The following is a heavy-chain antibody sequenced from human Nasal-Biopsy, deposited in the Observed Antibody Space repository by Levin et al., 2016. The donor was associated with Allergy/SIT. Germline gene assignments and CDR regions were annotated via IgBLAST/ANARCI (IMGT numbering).Heavy chain of an antibody. V-gene: IGHV3-30*18. Sequence: GESLKISCVGSGFSFSDYGIHWVRQAPGRGLEWVAVISHDGIQKYFVDSVKGRFSISRLNSIKTVFLDMNRLRPEDTAIYYCAQDVARGGMVNSKSFEGMMNWGQGTLATVSS. CDR2: ISHDGIQK. CDR1: GFSFSDYG. CDR3: AQDVARGGMVNSKSFEGMMN. J-gene: IGHJ4*02. D-gene: IGHD2/OR15-2a*01.